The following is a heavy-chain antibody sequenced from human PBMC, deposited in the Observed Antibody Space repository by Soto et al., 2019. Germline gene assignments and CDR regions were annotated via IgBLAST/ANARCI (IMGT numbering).Heavy chain of an antibody. CDR3: ARGFSGWYYFDY. V-gene: IGHV4-59*01. CDR2: IYYSGST. CDR1: GGSISSYY. D-gene: IGHD6-19*01. J-gene: IGHJ4*02. Sequence: SETLSLTCTVSGGSISSYYWSWIRQPPGKGLEWIGYIYYSGSTDYKPSLKSRVTISVDTSKNQFSLKLSSVTAADTAVYYCARGFSGWYYFDYWGQGTLVTVSS.